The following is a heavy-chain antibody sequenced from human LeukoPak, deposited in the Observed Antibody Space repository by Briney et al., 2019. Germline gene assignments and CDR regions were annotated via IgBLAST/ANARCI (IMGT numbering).Heavy chain of an antibody. J-gene: IGHJ3*02. CDR2: ISSSSSYT. CDR1: GFTFNNYG. CDR3: ATNYYYDTSGHYPHHAFDI. D-gene: IGHD3-22*01. Sequence: PGGPLRLSCAGSGFTFNNYGMNWVRQAPGKGLEWVSFISSSSSYTYYADSVRGRFTISRDNSKNTLYLQMNSLRAEDTAVYYCATNYYYDTSGHYPHHAFDIWGQGTMVTVSS. V-gene: IGHV3-21*01.